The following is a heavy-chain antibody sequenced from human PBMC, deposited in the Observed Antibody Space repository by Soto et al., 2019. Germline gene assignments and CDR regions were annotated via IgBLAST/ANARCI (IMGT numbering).Heavy chain of an antibody. D-gene: IGHD2-15*01. J-gene: IGHJ4*02. CDR1: GGSISSSSYY. Sequence: LSLTCTVSGGSISSSSYYWGWIRQPPGKGLEWIGSIYYNGSTYYNPSLKSRVTISVDTSKNQFSLKLSSVTAADTAVYYCARHTPAISITDHWGQGTLVTAPQ. CDR3: ARHTPAISITDH. V-gene: IGHV4-39*01. CDR2: IYYNGST.